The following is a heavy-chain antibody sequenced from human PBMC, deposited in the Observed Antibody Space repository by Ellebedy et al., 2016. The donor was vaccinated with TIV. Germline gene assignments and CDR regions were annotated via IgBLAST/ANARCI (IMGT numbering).Heavy chain of an antibody. CDR1: GYTFTSYD. CDR2: MNPNSGNT. V-gene: IGHV1-8*01. D-gene: IGHD5-24*01. CDR3: ARGIVEMATTYYYYGMDV. J-gene: IGHJ6*02. Sequence: ALVKVSCKASGYTFTSYDINWVRQATGQGLEWMGWMNPNSGNTGYAQKFQGRVTMTRNTSISTAYMELSSLRSEDTAVYYCARGIVEMATTYYYYGMDVWGQGTTVTVSS.